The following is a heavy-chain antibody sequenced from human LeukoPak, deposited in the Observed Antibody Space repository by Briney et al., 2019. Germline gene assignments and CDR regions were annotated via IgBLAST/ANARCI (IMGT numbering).Heavy chain of an antibody. CDR2: ISSLSEHT. CDR1: GFTFSSSS. CDR3: TKYDTGVSYYYGTDV. Sequence: GGSLRISCAASGFTFSSSSMNWVRQPPGKGLEWVSSISSLSEHTLYTDSVKGRFTISRDNAKNSLFLQMDSLRAEDTAVYYCTKYDTGVSYYYGTDVWGQGTTVTVSS. J-gene: IGHJ6*02. D-gene: IGHD3-22*01. V-gene: IGHV3-21*01.